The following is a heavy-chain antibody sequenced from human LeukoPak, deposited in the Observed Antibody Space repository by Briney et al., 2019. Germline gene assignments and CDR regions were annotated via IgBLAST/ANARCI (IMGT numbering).Heavy chain of an antibody. J-gene: IGHJ4*02. CDR3: ARGGDIVATIWGYFDY. D-gene: IGHD5-12*01. CDR2: INHSGST. V-gene: IGHV4-34*01. CDR1: GGSFSGYY. Sequence: SETLSLTCAVYGGSFSGYYWSWIRQPPGKGLEWSGEINHSGSTNYNPSLKSRVTISVDTSKNQFSLKLSSVTAADTAVYYCARGGDIVATIWGYFDYWGQGTLVTVSS.